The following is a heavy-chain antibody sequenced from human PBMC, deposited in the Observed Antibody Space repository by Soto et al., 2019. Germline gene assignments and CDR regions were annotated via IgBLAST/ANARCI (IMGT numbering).Heavy chain of an antibody. CDR1: GFTFSSYA. V-gene: IGHV3-23*01. CDR3: AKDQGLQLLWFGELSNPGYYFDY. D-gene: IGHD3-10*01. J-gene: IGHJ4*02. CDR2: ISGSGGST. Sequence: GGSLRLSCAASGFTFSSYAMSWVRQAPGKGLEWVSAISGSGGSTYYADSVKGRFTISRDNSKNTLYLQMNSLRAEDTAVYYCAKDQGLQLLWFGELSNPGYYFDYWGQGTLVTVSS.